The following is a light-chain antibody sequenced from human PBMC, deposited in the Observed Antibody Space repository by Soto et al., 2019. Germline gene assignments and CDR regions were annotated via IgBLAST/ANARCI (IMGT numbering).Light chain of an antibody. Sequence: QSALTQPASVSGSPGQSITISCTGTSSDVGSYNLVSWYQQHPGKAPKLMIYEVNKRPSGVSNRFSGSKSGNTASLTISGLQAEDKADYYCCSYAGSSTYYVFGIGTKLTVL. J-gene: IGLJ1*01. CDR1: SSDVGSYNL. CDR2: EVN. CDR3: CSYAGSSTYYV. V-gene: IGLV2-23*02.